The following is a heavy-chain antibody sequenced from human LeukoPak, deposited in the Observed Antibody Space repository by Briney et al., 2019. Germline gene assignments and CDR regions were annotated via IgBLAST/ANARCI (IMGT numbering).Heavy chain of an antibody. J-gene: IGHJ4*02. CDR3: ATDDY. V-gene: IGHV4-59*01. Sequence: SETLSLTCTVSGASISSYTWSWIREPPGKGLEWIGYIYHSGSTNSNPSLKSRVTMSMDTSKNQFSLKLTSVTAADTAVYYCATDDYWGQGTLVTVSS. CDR2: IYHSGST. CDR1: GASISSYT.